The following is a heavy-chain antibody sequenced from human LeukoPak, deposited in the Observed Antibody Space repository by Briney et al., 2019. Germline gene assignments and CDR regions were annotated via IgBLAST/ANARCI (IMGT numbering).Heavy chain of an antibody. V-gene: IGHV3-23*01. CDR2: IGGRGGST. J-gene: IGHJ5*02. CDR3: GKEGGA. D-gene: IGHD3-16*01. Sequence: GGSLRLSCAASGFRFSDFTMTWVRQAPGKGPGWVSAIGGRGGSTYYADSLGGRFTISRDNSKDMVYLQMNSLKVEDTATYYWGKEGGAWGQGTKVTVSS. CDR1: GFRFSDFT.